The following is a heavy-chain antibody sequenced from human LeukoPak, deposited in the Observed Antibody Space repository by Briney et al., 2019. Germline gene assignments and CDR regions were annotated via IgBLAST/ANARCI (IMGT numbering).Heavy chain of an antibody. Sequence: PGGSLRLSCVASGLKFRNYGMHWVRQAPGKGLEWVTFIWYDGSHQYYIDSVKGRFTVPRDNAKSTLYLQMDSLRAEDTAVYYCATDRNEGKYYDYWGQGTLVTVSS. J-gene: IGHJ4*02. CDR1: GLKFRNYG. D-gene: IGHD2/OR15-2a*01. CDR3: ATDRNEGKYYDY. V-gene: IGHV3-30*02. CDR2: IWYDGSHQ.